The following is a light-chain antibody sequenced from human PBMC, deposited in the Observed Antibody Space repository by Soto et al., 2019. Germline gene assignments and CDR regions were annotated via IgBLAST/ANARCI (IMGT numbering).Light chain of an antibody. J-gene: IGLJ3*02. CDR1: SSDVGNYDY. CDR3: CSYAGSYSGV. Sequence: QSALTQPRSVSGSPGQSFTISCTGTSSDVGNYDYVSWYQQHPGMAPQLIIYDIAKRPSGVPDRFSGSKFGNTASLTISGLQAEDEADYYCCSYAGSYSGVFGGGTKVTVL. CDR2: DIA. V-gene: IGLV2-11*01.